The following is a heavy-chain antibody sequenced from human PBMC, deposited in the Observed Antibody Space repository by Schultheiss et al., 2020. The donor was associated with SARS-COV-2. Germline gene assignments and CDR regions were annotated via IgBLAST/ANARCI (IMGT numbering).Heavy chain of an antibody. CDR1: GFTFSSYS. D-gene: IGHD3-3*01. J-gene: IGHJ4*02. CDR3: VRGYGGV. Sequence: GGSLRLSCAASGFTFSSYSMNWVRQAPGKGLEWVSSISSSSSYIYYAGSVKGRFRISRDNAKNSVHLQMNSLRAEDTAEYYCVRGYGGVWGQGTLVTVSS. CDR2: ISSSSSYI. V-gene: IGHV3-21*01.